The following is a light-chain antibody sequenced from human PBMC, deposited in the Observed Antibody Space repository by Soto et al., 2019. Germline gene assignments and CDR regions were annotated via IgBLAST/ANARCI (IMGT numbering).Light chain of an antibody. CDR2: EVS. J-gene: IGLJ1*01. V-gene: IGLV2-14*01. CDR1: SSDVGGYNH. Sequence: QSALTQPASVSGSPGQSITISCTGTSSDVGGYNHVSWYQQHPGKAPKLIIYEVSNRPSGVSNRFSGSKSDNTASLTISGLQAEDEADYYCSSYTSSNTYVFGTGTKLTVL. CDR3: SSYTSSNTYV.